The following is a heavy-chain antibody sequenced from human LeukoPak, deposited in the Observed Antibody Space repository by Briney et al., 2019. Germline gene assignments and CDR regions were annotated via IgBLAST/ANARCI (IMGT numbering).Heavy chain of an antibody. CDR2: IIPIFGTA. D-gene: IGHD3-22*01. Sequence: SVSVSCKASGGTFSSYAISGVRQAHGRGLAWMGVIIPIFGTANYAQKFQGRVTITADEYSSTADKELSSLRSEDKAVYYCARALYYDSSGYLFDYWGQGTLVTVSS. V-gene: IGHV1-69*13. J-gene: IGHJ4*02. CDR3: ARALYYDSSGYLFDY. CDR1: GGTFSSYA.